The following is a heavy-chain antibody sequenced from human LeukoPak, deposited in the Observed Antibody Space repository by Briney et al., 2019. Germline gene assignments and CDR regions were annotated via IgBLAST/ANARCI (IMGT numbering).Heavy chain of an antibody. D-gene: IGHD4-11*01. Sequence: PSETLSLTCTVSGGSLSSYYWSWIRQPPGKGLECIGYIYYSGSTNYNPSLKSRVTISVDTSQNQFSLKLSSVTAADTAVYYCARGHSIEPYYYYYYMDVWGKGTTVTVSS. CDR1: GGSLSSYY. J-gene: IGHJ6*03. CDR3: ARGHSIEPYYYYYYMDV. CDR2: IYYSGST. V-gene: IGHV4-59*01.